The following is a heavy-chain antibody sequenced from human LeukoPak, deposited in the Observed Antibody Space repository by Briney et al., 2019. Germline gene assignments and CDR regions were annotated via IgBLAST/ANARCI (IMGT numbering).Heavy chain of an antibody. J-gene: IGHJ5*02. CDR3: ALGRGKYGDFFNWFDP. Sequence: SGPPLVKSTQTLTVTCTFSGFSLSTTGVGVGWIRQPPGKALEFLALFYWDDDKRYSPSLKTRLTVTRDTSKNQVILRMTNMDPVDTATYYCALGRGKYGDFFNWFDPWGQGTLVTVSS. CDR1: GFSLSTTGVG. CDR2: FYWDDDK. V-gene: IGHV2-5*02. D-gene: IGHD4-17*01.